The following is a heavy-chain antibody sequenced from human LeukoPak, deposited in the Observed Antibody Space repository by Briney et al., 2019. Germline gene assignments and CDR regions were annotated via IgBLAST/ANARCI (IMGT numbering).Heavy chain of an antibody. CDR2: ISGSSRST. CDR3: AKLGGYVIMFQFDY. V-gene: IGHV3-23*01. D-gene: IGHD5-12*01. J-gene: IGHJ4*02. CDR1: GLTFSNYA. Sequence: GGSLRLSCAASGLTFSNYAMTWVRQAPGKGLEWVSAISGSSRSTYYADSVKGRFTISRDNSKNTLYLQMNSLRAEDTAVYYCAKLGGYVIMFQFDYWGQGTLVTVSS.